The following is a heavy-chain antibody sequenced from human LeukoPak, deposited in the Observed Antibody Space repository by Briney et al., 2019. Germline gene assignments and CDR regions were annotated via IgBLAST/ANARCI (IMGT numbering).Heavy chain of an antibody. CDR3: ARVRRAWGDGMDV. CDR1: GYTFTGYY. V-gene: IGHV1-2*02. J-gene: IGHJ6*02. Sequence: APVKVSCKASGYTFTGYYMHWVRQAPGQGLEWMGWINPNSGGTNYAQKFQGRVTMTRDTSISTAYMELSGLRSDDTAVYYCARVRRAWGDGMDVWGQGTTVAVSS. CDR2: INPNSGGT. D-gene: IGHD7-27*01.